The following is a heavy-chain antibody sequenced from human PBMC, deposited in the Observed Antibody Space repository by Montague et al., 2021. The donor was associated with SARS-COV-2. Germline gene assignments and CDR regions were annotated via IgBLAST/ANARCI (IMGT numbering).Heavy chain of an antibody. CDR3: ARHRANAGSFDI. J-gene: IGHJ3*02. Sequence: SETLSLTCTVSRHSITVSRYDCGWTRQPPAEALEWIGRFHYTGTTSYNASLKSRLTISVDTSENQFSLKMTSVTASDTAVYYCARHRANAGSFDIWGQGTMVTVSS. CDR1: RHSITVSRYD. CDR2: FHYTGTT. V-gene: IGHV4-39*01. D-gene: IGHD1-1*01.